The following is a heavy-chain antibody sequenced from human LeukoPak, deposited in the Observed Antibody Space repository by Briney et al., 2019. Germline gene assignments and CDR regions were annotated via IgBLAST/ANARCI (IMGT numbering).Heavy chain of an antibody. CDR2: IIPIFGTA. CDR3: VRGNLDLYDYVWGSYPDWFDP. J-gene: IGHJ5*02. Sequence: SVKVSCKASGGTFSSYAISWVRQAPGQGLEWMGGIIPIFGTANYAQKFQGRVTITADKSTSTAYMELSSLRSEDTAVYYCVRGNLDLYDYVWGSYPDWFDPWGQGTLVTVSS. CDR1: GGTFSSYA. V-gene: IGHV1-69*06. D-gene: IGHD3-16*02.